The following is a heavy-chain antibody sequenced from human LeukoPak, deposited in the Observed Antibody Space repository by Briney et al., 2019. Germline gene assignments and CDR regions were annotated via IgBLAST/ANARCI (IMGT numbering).Heavy chain of an antibody. CDR1: GFSLSTRGMR. CDR3: ARTYGDSNFDY. V-gene: IGHV2-70*04. CDR2: FDWDDDK. Sequence: SGPALVKPTQTLTLTCTFSGFSLSTRGMRVSWIRQPPGKALEWLARFDWDDDKFYSTSLKTMLTISKNTSKNQVVLTMTNMDPVDTATYYCARTYGDSNFDYWGQGTLVTVSS. D-gene: IGHD4-17*01. J-gene: IGHJ4*02.